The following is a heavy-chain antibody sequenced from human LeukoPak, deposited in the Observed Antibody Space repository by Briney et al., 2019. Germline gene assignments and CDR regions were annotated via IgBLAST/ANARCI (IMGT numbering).Heavy chain of an antibody. CDR3: AKDTYWDTAMVPFDS. V-gene: IGHV3-23*01. CDR2: ISGSGGST. Sequence: GGSLRLSCAASGFTFSSYAMSWVRQAPGKGLEWVSAISGSGGSTYYADSVKGRFTISRDNSKNTLYLQMNSLRAEDTAVYYCAKDTYWDTAMVPFDSWAQGTLVTVSS. D-gene: IGHD5-18*01. CDR1: GFTFSSYA. J-gene: IGHJ4*02.